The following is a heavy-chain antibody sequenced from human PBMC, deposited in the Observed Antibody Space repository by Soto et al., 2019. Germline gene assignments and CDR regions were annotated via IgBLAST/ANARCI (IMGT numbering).Heavy chain of an antibody. J-gene: IGHJ6*02. D-gene: IGHD3-10*01. V-gene: IGHV3-21*01. CDR3: ARVEAKYGSGSYYYYYGMDV. CDR2: ISSSSSYI. Sequence: EVQLVESGGGLVKPGGSLRLSCAASGFAFSSYSMNWIRQAPGKGLEWVSSISSSSSYIYYADSVKGRFTISRDNAKNSLYLQMNSLRAEDTAVYYCARVEAKYGSGSYYYYYGMDVWGQGTTVTVSS. CDR1: GFAFSSYS.